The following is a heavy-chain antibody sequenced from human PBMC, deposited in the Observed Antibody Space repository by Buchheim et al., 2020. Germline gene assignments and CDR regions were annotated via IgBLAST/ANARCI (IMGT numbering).Heavy chain of an antibody. J-gene: IGHJ4*02. CDR1: GYSSSNHW. CDR3: ATRNLRYSNFDY. CDR2: IYPGDSDT. Sequence: EVQLVQSGAEVKKTGESLKISCKGSGYSSSNHWIGWVRQMPGKGLEWMGIIYPGDSDTKYSPSFQGQVTFSADKSISTAYPQWSSLKASDTAMYYCATRNLRYSNFDYWGQGTL. V-gene: IGHV5-51*01. D-gene: IGHD3-10*01.